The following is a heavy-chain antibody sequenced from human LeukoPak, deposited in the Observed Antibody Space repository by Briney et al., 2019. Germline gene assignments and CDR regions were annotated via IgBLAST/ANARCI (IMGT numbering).Heavy chain of an antibody. V-gene: IGHV3-53*01. D-gene: IGHD3-22*01. CDR2: IYSGGST. J-gene: IGHJ4*02. Sequence: GGSLRLSCAASGFTFSSYAMSWVRQAPGKGLEGVSVIYSGGSTYYADSVKGRFTISRDNSKNTLYLQMNSLRAEDTAVYYCARVYDSSGYSYYFDYWGQGTLVTVSS. CDR1: GFTFSSYA. CDR3: ARVYDSSGYSYYFDY.